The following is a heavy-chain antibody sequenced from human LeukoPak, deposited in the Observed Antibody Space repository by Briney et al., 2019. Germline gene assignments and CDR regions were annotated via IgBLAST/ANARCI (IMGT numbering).Heavy chain of an antibody. J-gene: IGHJ3*02. CDR1: GGSFSGYY. V-gene: IGHV4-59*01. CDR2: IYYSGST. CDR3: AKFEGLRYFDWSLPWGDAFDI. Sequence: PSETLSLTCAVYGGSFSGYYWSWIRQPPGKGLEGIGYIYYSGSTNYNPSLKSRVTISVDTSKNQCSLKLSSVTAADTAVYYCAKFEGLRYFDWSLPWGDAFDIWGQGTMVTVSS. D-gene: IGHD3-9*01.